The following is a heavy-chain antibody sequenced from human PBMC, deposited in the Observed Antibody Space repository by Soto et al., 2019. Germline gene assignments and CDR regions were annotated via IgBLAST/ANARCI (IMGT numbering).Heavy chain of an antibody. J-gene: IGHJ6*02. V-gene: IGHV4-30-2*01. Sequence: SETLSLTCAVSGGSISSGGYSWSRIRQPPGKGLEWIGYIYHSGSTYYNPSLKSRVTISVDRSKNQFSLKLSPVTAADTAVYYCARGLWGMDVWGQGTTVTVSS. CDR3: ARGLWGMDV. D-gene: IGHD2-21*01. CDR2: IYHSGST. CDR1: GGSISSGGYS.